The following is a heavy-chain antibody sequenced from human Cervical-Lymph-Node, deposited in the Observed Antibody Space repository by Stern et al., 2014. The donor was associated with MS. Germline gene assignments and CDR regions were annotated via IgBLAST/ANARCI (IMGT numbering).Heavy chain of an antibody. CDR1: GVTITNYA. CDR3: AKDLVLRFLEWFA. CDR2: MSGSGDT. J-gene: IGHJ5*02. Sequence: EMQLVESVGGLVQPGGSLRLSCAASGVTITNYAMGWVRQAPGKGLEWVSGMSGSGDTYYADSVRGRFTISRDNSKNALYLQMNSLRAEDTAVYYCAKDLVLRFLEWFAWGQGALVTVSS. D-gene: IGHD3-3*01. V-gene: IGHV3-23*04.